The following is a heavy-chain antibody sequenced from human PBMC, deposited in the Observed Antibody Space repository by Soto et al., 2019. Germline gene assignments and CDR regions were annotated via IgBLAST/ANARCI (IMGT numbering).Heavy chain of an antibody. Sequence: GESLKISCKGSGYSFTSYWISWVRQMPGKGLEWMGRIDPSDSYTNYSPSFQGHVTISADKSISTAYLQWSSLKASDTAMYYCARHPSSAIGLGYFSGGSCVLQSDGIDVWGQVTTVTVSS. V-gene: IGHV5-10-1*01. CDR2: IDPSDSYT. J-gene: IGHJ6*02. CDR3: ARHPSSAIGLGYFSGGSCVLQSDGIDV. CDR1: GYSFTSYW. D-gene: IGHD2-15*01.